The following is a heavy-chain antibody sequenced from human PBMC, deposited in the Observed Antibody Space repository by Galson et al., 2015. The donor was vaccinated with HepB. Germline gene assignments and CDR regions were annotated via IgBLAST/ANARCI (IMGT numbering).Heavy chain of an antibody. CDR3: AREVQVVRGVIHNWFDP. Sequence: SLRLSCAASGFTFSSYGMHWVRQAPGKGLEWVAVIWYDGSTKYYADSVKGRFTISRDNSKNTQYLQMNSLRAEGTAVYYCAREVQVVRGVIHNWFDPWGQGTLVTVSS. V-gene: IGHV3-33*08. D-gene: IGHD3-10*01. CDR2: IWYDGSTK. J-gene: IGHJ5*02. CDR1: GFTFSSYG.